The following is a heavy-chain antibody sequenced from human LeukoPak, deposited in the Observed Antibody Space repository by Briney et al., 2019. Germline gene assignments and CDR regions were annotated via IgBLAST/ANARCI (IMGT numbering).Heavy chain of an antibody. V-gene: IGHV3-20*04. Sequence: GGSLRLSCEVSGFTMDYYGLNWVRQSPTKGLEWVCGIKRSGDITYVADSVKGRFTISRDSAKNTLYLQMNNLRAEDTAVYYCAKDIRSGCYLCAFDIWGQGTRVTVSS. CDR2: IKRSGDIT. CDR1: GFTMDYYG. D-gene: IGHD6-19*01. J-gene: IGHJ3*02. CDR3: AKDIRSGCYLCAFDI.